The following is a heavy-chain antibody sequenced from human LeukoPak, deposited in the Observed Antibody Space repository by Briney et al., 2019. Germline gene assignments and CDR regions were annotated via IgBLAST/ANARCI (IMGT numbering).Heavy chain of an antibody. V-gene: IGHV1-2*02. CDR3: ARDRDYDATGSYGTPYNFDS. J-gene: IGHJ4*02. CDR2: INPNIGGT. Sequence: ASVKVSCKASGYTFAAYYMHWVRQAPGQGLEWMGWINPNIGGTKYAQEFQGRVTMTRDTSISTAYMELSGLRFDDTAVYFCARDRDYDATGSYGTPYNFDSWGQGTMVTVFS. D-gene: IGHD3-22*01. CDR1: GYTFAAYY.